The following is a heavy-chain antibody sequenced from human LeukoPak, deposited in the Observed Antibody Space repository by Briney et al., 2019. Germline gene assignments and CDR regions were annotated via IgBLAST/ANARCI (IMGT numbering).Heavy chain of an antibody. CDR3: ARALGGGYCSSTSCYTVAFDI. Sequence: ASVKVSCKASGGTFSSYVISWVRQAPGQGLEWMGGIIPIFGTANYAQKFQGRVTITADESTSTAYMELSSLRSEDTAVYYCARALGGGYCSSTSCYTVAFDIWGQGTMVTVSS. CDR2: IIPIFGTA. CDR1: GGTFSSYV. J-gene: IGHJ3*02. V-gene: IGHV1-69*13. D-gene: IGHD2-2*02.